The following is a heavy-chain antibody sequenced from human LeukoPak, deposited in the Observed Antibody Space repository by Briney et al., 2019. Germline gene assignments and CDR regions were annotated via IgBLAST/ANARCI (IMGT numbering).Heavy chain of an antibody. D-gene: IGHD3-10*01. CDR2: IYHSGST. V-gene: IGHV4-30-2*01. J-gene: IGHJ3*02. CDR3: ASAYGSGKSAFDI. CDR1: GGSISSGGYS. Sequence: PSQTLSLTCAVSGGSISSGGYSWSWIRQPPGKGLEWIGYIYHSGSTYYNPSLKSQVTISVDRSKNQFSLKLSSVTAADTAVYYCASAYGSGKSAFDIWGQGTMVTVSS.